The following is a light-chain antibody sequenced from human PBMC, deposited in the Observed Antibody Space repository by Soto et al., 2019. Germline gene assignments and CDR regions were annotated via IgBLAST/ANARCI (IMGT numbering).Light chain of an antibody. CDR1: SSDVGGYNY. J-gene: IGLJ1*01. CDR2: EVN. CDR3: SSYTSSSASYV. Sequence: QSALTQPASVSGSPGQSITISCTGTSSDVGGYNYVSWYQQHPGKAPKLMIYEVNIRPSGVSNRFSGSKSGNTASLTISGLQAEDEADYYCSSYTSSSASYVFGTGTKVTVL. V-gene: IGLV2-14*01.